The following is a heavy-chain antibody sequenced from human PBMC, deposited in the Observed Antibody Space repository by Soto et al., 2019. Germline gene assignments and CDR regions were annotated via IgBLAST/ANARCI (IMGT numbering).Heavy chain of an antibody. Sequence: SVKVSCKASGGTFSSYAISWVRQAPGQGLEWMGGIISIFGTANYAQKFQGRVTITADESTSTAYMELSSLRSEDTAVYYCARPLYEIVVVPAVPHCRCGGSCYLHYYYYYCMDVWGQGTTVTVSS. CDR3: ARPLYEIVVVPAVPHCRCGGSCYLHYYYYYCMDV. D-gene: IGHD2-2*01. J-gene: IGHJ6*02. CDR1: GGTFSSYA. CDR2: IISIFGTA. V-gene: IGHV1-69*13.